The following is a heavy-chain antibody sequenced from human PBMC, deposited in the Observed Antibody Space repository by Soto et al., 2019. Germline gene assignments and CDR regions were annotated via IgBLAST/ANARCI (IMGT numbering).Heavy chain of an antibody. CDR1: GYTFTSYG. D-gene: IGHD3-10*01. CDR2: ISAYNGNT. V-gene: IGHV1-18*01. Sequence: VKVSCKASGYTFTSYGLSLVRQSPGQGLEWMGWISAYNGNTNYAQKLQGRVTMTTDTSTSTAYMELRSLRSDDTAVYYCARGIMVRGVIDYYYGMDVWGQGTTVTVSS. CDR3: ARGIMVRGVIDYYYGMDV. J-gene: IGHJ6*02.